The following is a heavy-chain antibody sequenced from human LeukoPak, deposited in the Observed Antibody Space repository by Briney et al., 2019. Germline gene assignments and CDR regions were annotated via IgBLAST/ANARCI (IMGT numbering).Heavy chain of an antibody. J-gene: IGHJ4*02. CDR1: GFTFSSYA. CDR3: AKLAGIRGWFVYYFDY. D-gene: IGHD6-19*01. V-gene: IGHV3-23*01. Sequence: PGGSLRLSCAASGFTFSSYAMSWVRQAPGKGLEWVSGMSGRGDTSYYADSVKSRFTISRDNSKNTLFLQMNSLRAEDTAVYYCAKLAGIRGWFVYYFDYWGQGTLVTVS. CDR2: MSGRGDTS.